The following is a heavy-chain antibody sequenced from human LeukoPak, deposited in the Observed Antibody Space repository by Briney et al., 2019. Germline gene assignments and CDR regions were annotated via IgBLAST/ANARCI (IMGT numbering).Heavy chain of an antibody. Sequence: SETLSLTCTVSGGSISSSSYYWGWIRQPPGKGLEWIGSIYYSGSTYHNPSLKSRVTISVDTSKNQFSLKLSSVTAADTAVYYCARLAYDYVWGSYRYDYWGQGTLVTVSS. CDR1: GGSISSSSYY. D-gene: IGHD3-16*02. V-gene: IGHV4-39*01. CDR3: ARLAYDYVWGSYRYDY. CDR2: IYYSGST. J-gene: IGHJ4*02.